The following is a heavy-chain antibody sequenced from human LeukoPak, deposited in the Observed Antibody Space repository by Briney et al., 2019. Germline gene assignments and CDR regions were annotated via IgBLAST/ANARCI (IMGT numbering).Heavy chain of an antibody. CDR1: GFTFSPYT. J-gene: IGHJ6*02. D-gene: IGHD3-10*01. CDR3: ARGTMVRGVISYGMDV. V-gene: IGHV3-48*01. Sequence: GGSLRLSCAASGFTFSPYTMNWVRQAPGKGLEWISYISGTTGNTYYADPVKGRFTISRDNSKNTLYLQMNSLRAEDTAVYYCARGTMVRGVISYGMDVWGQGTTVTVSS. CDR2: ISGTTGNT.